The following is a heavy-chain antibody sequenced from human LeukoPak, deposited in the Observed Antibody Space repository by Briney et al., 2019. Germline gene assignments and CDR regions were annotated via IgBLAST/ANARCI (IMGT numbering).Heavy chain of an antibody. D-gene: IGHD3-10*01. Sequence: PSETLSLTCAVYGGSFSGYYWSWIRQPPGRGLEWIGEINHSESTNYNPSLKSRVTISVDTSKNQFSLKLSSVTAADTAVYYCATRITMVRGVIETNWFDPWGQGTLVTVSS. J-gene: IGHJ5*02. CDR1: GGSFSGYY. V-gene: IGHV4-34*01. CDR2: INHSEST. CDR3: ATRITMVRGVIETNWFDP.